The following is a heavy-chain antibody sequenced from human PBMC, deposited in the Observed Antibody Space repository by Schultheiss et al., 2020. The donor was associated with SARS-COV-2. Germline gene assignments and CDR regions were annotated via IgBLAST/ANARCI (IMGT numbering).Heavy chain of an antibody. Sequence: GGSLRLSCAASGFTFSSYWMSWVRQAPGKGLEWVANIKQDGSDKYYVDSVKGRFTISRDNAKNSLYLQMNSLRAEDTAVYYCALWFGELPGYPYSWGQGTLVTVSS. J-gene: IGHJ4*02. CDR1: GFTFSSYW. CDR2: IKQDGSDK. D-gene: IGHD3-10*01. V-gene: IGHV3-7*01. CDR3: ALWFGELPGYPYS.